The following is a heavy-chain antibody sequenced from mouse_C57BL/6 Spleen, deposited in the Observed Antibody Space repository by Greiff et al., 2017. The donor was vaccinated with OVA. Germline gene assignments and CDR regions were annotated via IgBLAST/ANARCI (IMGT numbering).Heavy chain of an antibody. CDR1: GYTFTSYW. CDR3: ARGGIYDGYYVDYAMDY. Sequence: QVQLQQPGAELVRPGTSVKLSCKASGYTFTSYWMHWVKQRPGQGLEWIGVIDPSDSYTNYNQKFKGKATLTVDTSSNTAYMQLSSLTTEDSAIYYCARGGIYDGYYVDYAMDYWGQGTSVTVSS. CDR2: IDPSDSYT. V-gene: IGHV1-59*01. D-gene: IGHD2-3*01. J-gene: IGHJ4*01.